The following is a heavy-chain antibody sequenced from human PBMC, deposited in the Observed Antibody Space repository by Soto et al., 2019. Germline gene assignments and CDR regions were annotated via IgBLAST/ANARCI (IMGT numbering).Heavy chain of an antibody. D-gene: IGHD2-2*01. Sequence: EVQLVASGGGLVQPGRSLRLSCAASGFTFDAYAMHWVRQAPRKGLEWVSGCSWNSCSIGYADSVKGRFTISREKAKNTLYLQMNSLRADDTAMYYCAKGDCISTSCYVRHDWFAHWGQGTLVTVSS. CDR3: AKGDCISTSCYVRHDWFAH. CDR1: GFTFDAYA. CDR2: CSWNSCSI. V-gene: IGHV3-9*01. J-gene: IGHJ5*02.